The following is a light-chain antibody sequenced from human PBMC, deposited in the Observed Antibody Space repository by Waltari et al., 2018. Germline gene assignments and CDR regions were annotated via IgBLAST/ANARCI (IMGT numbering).Light chain of an antibody. CDR1: QTIKND. Sequence: DIQMTQSPSSLSASVGDRVTITCRARQTIKNDLNWYQHKAGRATKLLICSAFRLEGEVPSRFSGSGSGTNVTLTISSLQPEDFATYGCQQSFSLPRTFGGATTVDIK. V-gene: IGKV1-39*01. CDR2: SAF. J-gene: IGKJ4*02. CDR3: QQSFSLPRT.